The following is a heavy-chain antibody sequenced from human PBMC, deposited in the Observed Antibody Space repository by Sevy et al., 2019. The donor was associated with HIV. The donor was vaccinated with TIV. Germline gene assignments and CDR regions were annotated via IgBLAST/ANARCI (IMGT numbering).Heavy chain of an antibody. V-gene: IGHV4-39*01. Sequence: SETLSLTCTVSGGSISSSSYYWGWIRQPPGKGMEWIGSIYYSGRTYYNPSLKSRVTISVDTSKNQFSLKLSSVTAADTAVYYCARHKIKAYYYDSSGYYYEGWCQGTLVTVSS. CDR3: ARHKIKAYYYDSSGYYYEG. CDR2: IYYSGRT. J-gene: IGHJ4*02. D-gene: IGHD3-22*01. CDR1: GGSISSSSYY.